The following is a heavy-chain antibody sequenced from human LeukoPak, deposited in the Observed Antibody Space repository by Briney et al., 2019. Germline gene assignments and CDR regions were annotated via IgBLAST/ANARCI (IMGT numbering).Heavy chain of an antibody. CDR3: AKDPNGDYIGTLDI. Sequence: GGSLRLSCAASGIIFSEFGMSWVRQAPGKGLEWVATVLGSGVPTYYAESVQGRFTISRDNYKNTLYLQMSSLRAEDTAKYYCAKDPNGDYIGTLDIWGQGTMVIVS. D-gene: IGHD4-17*01. J-gene: IGHJ3*02. CDR1: GIIFSEFG. V-gene: IGHV3-23*01. CDR2: VLGSGVPT.